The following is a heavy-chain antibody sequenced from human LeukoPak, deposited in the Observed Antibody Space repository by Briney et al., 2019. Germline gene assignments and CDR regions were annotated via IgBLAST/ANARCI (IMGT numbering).Heavy chain of an antibody. CDR2: ISYDGSNK. V-gene: IGHV3-30*18. Sequence: GGSLRLSCAASGFTFSSYDMHWVRQAPGKGLEWVAVISYDGSNKYYADSVKGRLTICRDNSKHTLYLEVNSLRAEDTAVYYCAKDGPPGRYCSGGSCYSVVYWGQGTLVTVSS. D-gene: IGHD2-15*01. CDR3: AKDGPPGRYCSGGSCYSVVY. J-gene: IGHJ4*02. CDR1: GFTFSSYD.